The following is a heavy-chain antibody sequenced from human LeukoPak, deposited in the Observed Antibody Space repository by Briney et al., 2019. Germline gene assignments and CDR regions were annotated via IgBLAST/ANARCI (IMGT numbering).Heavy chain of an antibody. J-gene: IGHJ4*02. V-gene: IGHV3-30*02. D-gene: IGHD5-12*01. CDR2: IRHDGSNK. CDR3: AIRKSGNAIDY. Sequence: GGSLRLSCAASGFTFSSYGMHWVRQAPGKGLEWVAFIRHDGSNKYYADSVKGRFTISRDNSKNTLYLQMNSLRAGDTAVYYCAIRKSGNAIDYWGQGTLVTVSS. CDR1: GFTFSSYG.